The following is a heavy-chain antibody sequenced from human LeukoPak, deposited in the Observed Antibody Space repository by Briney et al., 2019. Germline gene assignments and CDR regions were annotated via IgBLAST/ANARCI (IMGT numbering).Heavy chain of an antibody. CDR1: GGSISSYY. D-gene: IGHD6-13*01. J-gene: IGHJ5*02. V-gene: IGHV4-59*01. Sequence: PSETLSLTCTVSGGSISSYYWSWIRQPPGKGLEWIGYIYYSGSTNYNPSLKSRVTISVDTSKNQFSLKLSSVTAADTAVYYCAIEGQQQLFDPWGQGTLVTVCS. CDR2: IYYSGST. CDR3: AIEGQQQLFDP.